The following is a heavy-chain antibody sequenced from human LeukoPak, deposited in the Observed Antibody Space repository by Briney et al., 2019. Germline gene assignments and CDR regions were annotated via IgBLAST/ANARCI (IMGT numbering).Heavy chain of an antibody. Sequence: ASVKVSCKVSGYSLSELSIHWVRQAPGKRLEWMGGFDPEDDEAIYAQSLQGRVTMTEDTSTDTAYMELSGLTSDDAAVYYCATDVTGTAPYDFWGQGTLVTVS. V-gene: IGHV1-24*01. CDR1: GYSLSELS. CDR2: FDPEDDEA. J-gene: IGHJ4*02. D-gene: IGHD1-1*01. CDR3: ATDVTGTAPYDF.